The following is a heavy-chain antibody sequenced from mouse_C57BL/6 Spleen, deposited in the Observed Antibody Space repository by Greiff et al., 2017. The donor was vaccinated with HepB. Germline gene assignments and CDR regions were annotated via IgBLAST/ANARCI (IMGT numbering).Heavy chain of an antibody. D-gene: IGHD4-1*01. V-gene: IGHV1-82*01. Sequence: QVQLQQSGPELVKPGASVKISCKASGYAFSSSWMNWVKQRPGKGLEWIGRIYPGDGDTNYNGKFKGKATLTADKSSSTAYMQLSSLTSDDSAVYFCARTKLTVYFDYWGQGTTLTVSS. J-gene: IGHJ2*01. CDR1: GYAFSSSW. CDR2: IYPGDGDT. CDR3: ARTKLTVYFDY.